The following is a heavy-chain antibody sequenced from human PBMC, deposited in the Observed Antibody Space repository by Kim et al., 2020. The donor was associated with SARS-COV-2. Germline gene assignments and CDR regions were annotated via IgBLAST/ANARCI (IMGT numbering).Heavy chain of an antibody. Sequence: DSVEGRFIISRDNSKNTLYLQMNSLRAEETAVYYCAKRMREGSGYYLDYWGQGTLVTVSS. D-gene: IGHD3-22*01. CDR3: AKRMREGSGYYLDY. V-gene: IGHV3-23*01. J-gene: IGHJ4*02.